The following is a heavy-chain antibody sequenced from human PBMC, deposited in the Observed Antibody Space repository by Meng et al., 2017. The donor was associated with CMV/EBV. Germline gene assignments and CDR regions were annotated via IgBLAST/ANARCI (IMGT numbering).Heavy chain of an antibody. J-gene: IGHJ6*02. D-gene: IGHD2/OR15-2a*01. CDR3: ARDRIFDV. V-gene: IGHV3-74*03. CDR1: GFTFSSYW. Sequence: GESLKISCAASGFTFSSYWMYWVRQAPGKGLVWVSRINSDGSIRTYADSVKGRFTISRDTAKSTLYLQMNSLRVEDTAVYYCARDRIFDVWGQGTTVTVSS. CDR2: INSDGSIR.